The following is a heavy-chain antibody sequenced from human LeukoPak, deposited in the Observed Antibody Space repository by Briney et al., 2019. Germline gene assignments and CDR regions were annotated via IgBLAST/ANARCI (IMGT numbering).Heavy chain of an antibody. Sequence: PGGSLRLSCAASGFTFTTHAMSWVRQAPGKGLEVVSVFGGRGGTTYYADSVKGRFTISRDNSKSTVYLQMNSLRAEDTAVYYCAKDYSGSYYRGALDYWGQGTLVTVSS. CDR3: AKDYSGSYYRGALDY. V-gene: IGHV3-23*01. J-gene: IGHJ4*02. CDR1: GFTFTTHA. D-gene: IGHD1-26*01. CDR2: FGGRGGTT.